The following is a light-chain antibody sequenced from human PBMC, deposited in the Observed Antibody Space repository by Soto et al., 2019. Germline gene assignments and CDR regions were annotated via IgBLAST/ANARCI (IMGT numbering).Light chain of an antibody. Sequence: EIVLPQSPGTLSLSPGERGTLSCRASQSVSSGNLAWYQQKSGQAPRLLIYGASSRAAGIPDRFSGSVSGTDFTLTISRLEPEDFAVYYCQSYGGSMITFGGGTKVEIK. CDR2: GAS. CDR1: QSVSSGN. CDR3: QSYGGSMIT. V-gene: IGKV3-20*01. J-gene: IGKJ4*01.